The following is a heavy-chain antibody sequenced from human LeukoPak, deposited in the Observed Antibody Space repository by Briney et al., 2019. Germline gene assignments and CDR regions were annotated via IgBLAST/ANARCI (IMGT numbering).Heavy chain of an antibody. Sequence: GGSLRLSCAATGLSVSSNFMSWVRQAPGKGLEWVSGISWNSGSIGYADSVKGRFTISRDNAKNSLYLQMNSLRAEDTALYYCAARGVAAAEMDVWGQGTTVTVSS. J-gene: IGHJ6*02. CDR3: AARGVAAAEMDV. D-gene: IGHD6-13*01. CDR2: ISWNSGSI. CDR1: GLSVSSNF. V-gene: IGHV3-9*01.